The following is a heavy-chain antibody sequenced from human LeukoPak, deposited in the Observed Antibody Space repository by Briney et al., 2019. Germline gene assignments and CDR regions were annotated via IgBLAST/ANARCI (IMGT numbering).Heavy chain of an antibody. V-gene: IGHV3-30*03. CDR1: GFTFSSYG. Sequence: PGRSLRLSCAASGFTFSSYGMHWVRQAPGKGLEWVAVVSYDGSNKYYADSARGRFTISRDNSKDTLYLQMNSLRAEDTAVYYCARDPFPVSASSPAYWGQGTLVTVSS. CDR3: ARDPFPVSASSPAY. CDR2: VSYDGSNK. D-gene: IGHD1-26*01. J-gene: IGHJ4*02.